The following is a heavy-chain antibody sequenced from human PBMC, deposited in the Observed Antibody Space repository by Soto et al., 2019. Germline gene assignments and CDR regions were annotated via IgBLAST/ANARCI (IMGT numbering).Heavy chain of an antibody. CDR2: ISGSGGST. Sequence: GGSLRLSCAASGFTFSSYAMSWVRQAPGKGLEWVSAISGSGGSTYYADPVKGRFTISRDNSKNTLYLQMNSLRAEDTAVYYCAKKDGAWLRFLYFDYWGQGTLSPSPQ. J-gene: IGHJ4*02. CDR1: GFTFSSYA. CDR3: AKKDGAWLRFLYFDY. V-gene: IGHV3-23*01. D-gene: IGHD5-12*01.